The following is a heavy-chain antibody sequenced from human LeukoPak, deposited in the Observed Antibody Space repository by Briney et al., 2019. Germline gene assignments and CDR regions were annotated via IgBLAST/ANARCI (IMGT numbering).Heavy chain of an antibody. V-gene: IGHV3-23*01. D-gene: IGHD6-6*01. J-gene: IGHJ4*02. CDR3: AKGEQLYY. CDR1: GFTFSNYG. Sequence: GGSLRLSCAASGFTFSNYGMNWVRQAPGKGLEWLSGISPRGGGTYYADSVKGRFTISRDDSKNTLSLQMNSLRAEDTAVYYCAKGEQLYYWGQGTLVTVSS. CDR2: ISPRGGGT.